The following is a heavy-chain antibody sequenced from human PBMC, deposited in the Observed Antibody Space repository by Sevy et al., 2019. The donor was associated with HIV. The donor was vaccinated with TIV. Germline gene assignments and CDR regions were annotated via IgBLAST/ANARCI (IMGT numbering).Heavy chain of an antibody. D-gene: IGHD5-18*01. Sequence: GGSLRLSCAASGFSFSSYWMSWVRQAPGKGLEWMATMKQDGTEKDYVDSVKGRFTISRDNTKSSLFLQMNSLSAEDTAVYYCVREGLAGYSYSLDCWGQGTLVTVSS. CDR3: VREGLAGYSYSLDC. CDR2: MKQDGTEK. V-gene: IGHV3-7*01. CDR1: GFSFSSYW. J-gene: IGHJ4*02.